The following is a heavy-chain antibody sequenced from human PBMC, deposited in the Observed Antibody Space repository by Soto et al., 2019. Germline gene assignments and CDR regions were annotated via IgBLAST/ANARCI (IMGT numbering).Heavy chain of an antibody. CDR3: ASEPIVVVPAADNWFDP. CDR1: GFTFSSYE. J-gene: IGHJ5*02. Sequence: HPGGSLRLSCAASGFTFSSYEMNWVRQAPGKGLEWVSYISSSGSTIYYADSVKGRFTISRDNAKNSLYLQMNSLRAEDTAVYYCASEPIVVVPAADNWFDPWGQGTLVTVSS. D-gene: IGHD2-2*01. V-gene: IGHV3-48*03. CDR2: ISSSGSTI.